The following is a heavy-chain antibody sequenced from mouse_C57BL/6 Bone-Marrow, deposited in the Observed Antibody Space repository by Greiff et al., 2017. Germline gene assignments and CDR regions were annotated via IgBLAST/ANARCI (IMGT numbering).Heavy chain of an antibody. CDR1: GFTFSSYA. V-gene: IGHV5-4*03. CDR3: ASLFKKGY. CDR2: ISDGGSYT. Sequence: EVMLVESGGGLVKPGGSLKLSCAASGFTFSSYAMSWVRQTPEKRLEWVATISDGGSYTYYPDNVKGRFTISRDNAKNNLYLQMSHLKPEDTAMYYCASLFKKGYWGQGTTLTVSS. J-gene: IGHJ2*01. D-gene: IGHD6-2*01.